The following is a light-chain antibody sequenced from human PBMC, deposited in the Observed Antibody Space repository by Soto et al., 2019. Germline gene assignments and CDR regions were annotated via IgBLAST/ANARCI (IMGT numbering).Light chain of an antibody. Sequence: EIVLTQSPGTLSLSPGERATLSCRASQSVSSSYLAWYQQKPGQAPRLLIYGASSRATGIPDRCSGSGAGTDFTLTISRLEPEDFAVYYCHQRQSWPRTFGQGTKVDI. CDR2: GAS. V-gene: IGKV3-20*01. CDR3: HQRQSWPRT. J-gene: IGKJ1*01. CDR1: QSVSSSY.